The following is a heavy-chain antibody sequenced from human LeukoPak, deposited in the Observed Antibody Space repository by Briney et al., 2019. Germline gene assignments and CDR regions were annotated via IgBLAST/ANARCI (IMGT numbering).Heavy chain of an antibody. CDR3: VRDRPHNWFDP. CDR2: IKPDSGDA. J-gene: IGHJ5*02. V-gene: IGHV1-2*02. Sequence: ASVKVSCKASGGTFSSYAISWVRQAPGQGLEWMGVIKPDSGDANYAQKFQGRVIMTRDTSITTAYMELNRLTSDDTAVYYCVRDRPHNWFDPWGQGTLVTVSS. CDR1: GGTFSSYA.